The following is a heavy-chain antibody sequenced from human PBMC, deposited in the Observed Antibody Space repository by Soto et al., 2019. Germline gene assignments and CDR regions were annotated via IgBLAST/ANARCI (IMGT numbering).Heavy chain of an antibody. CDR2: ISTFNGNT. J-gene: IGHJ5*02. Sequence: QVHLVQSGTEVKEPGASVKVSCKASASTFTGYTINWVRQAPGQGLEWMGWISTFNGNTKYAGNFEGRVNMATNTGQTPAYMELTSLTFDHTAVYFCARGTVTSGRWFGPWGQGTLVRVSS. CDR3: ARGTVTSGRWFGP. CDR1: ASTFTGYT. V-gene: IGHV1-18*04. D-gene: IGHD4-17*01.